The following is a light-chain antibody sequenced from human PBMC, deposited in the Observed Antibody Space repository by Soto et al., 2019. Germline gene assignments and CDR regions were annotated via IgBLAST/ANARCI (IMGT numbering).Light chain of an antibody. V-gene: IGKV3-20*01. Sequence: VLTQATATLWLLPENSATLFCRASQSFNSIYLAWYQQKPGQAPRLLIYGASSRATGIPDRFSGSGSGTDFTLTIRRLEPEDFAVYYCQQDDRWTLGPGTKVDI. CDR2: GAS. CDR3: QQDDRWT. CDR1: QSFNSIY. J-gene: IGKJ1*01.